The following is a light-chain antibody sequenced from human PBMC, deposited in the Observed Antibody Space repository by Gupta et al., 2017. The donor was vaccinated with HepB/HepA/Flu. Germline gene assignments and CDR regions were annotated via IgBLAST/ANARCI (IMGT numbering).Light chain of an antibody. V-gene: IGLV1-40*01. CDR2: GNS. CDR1: SSNIGAGYD. CDR3: QSYDSSLSAHYV. J-gene: IGLJ1*01. Sequence: QSVLPQPPSVSGAPGPRVTISCPGSSSNIGAGYDVHWYQQLPGTAPKLLIYGNSNRPSGVPDRFSGSKSGTSASLAITGLQAEDEADYYCQSYDSSLSAHYVFGTGTKVTVL.